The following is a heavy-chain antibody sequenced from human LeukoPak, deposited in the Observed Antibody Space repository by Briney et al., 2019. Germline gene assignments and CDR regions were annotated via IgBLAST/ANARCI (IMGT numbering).Heavy chain of an antibody. CDR2: IYYSGST. J-gene: IGHJ3*02. Sequence: SETLSLTCTVSGGSISRYYWSWIRQPPGKGLEWIGYIYYSGSTNYNPSLKSRVTISVDTSKNQFSLKLSSVTAADTAVYYCARHIPGAFRYAFNPVAFDIWGQGTMVTVSS. V-gene: IGHV4-59*08. CDR3: ARHIPGAFRYAFNPVAFDI. D-gene: IGHD2-2*01. CDR1: GGSISRYY.